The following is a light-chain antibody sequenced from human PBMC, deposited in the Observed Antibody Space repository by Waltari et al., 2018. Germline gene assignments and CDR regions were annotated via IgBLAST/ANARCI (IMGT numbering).Light chain of an antibody. Sequence: QSALTQPASVSGSPGQSITISCTGTSSAVGSYNLVSWYQQHPGKAPKLMIYEGTKRPSGVSKRFSASKSGNTASLTISGLQAEDEADYYCSSYAGTTTFVIFGGGTKLTVL. CDR1: SSAVGSYNL. J-gene: IGLJ2*01. CDR2: EGT. V-gene: IGLV2-23*03. CDR3: SSYAGTTTFVI.